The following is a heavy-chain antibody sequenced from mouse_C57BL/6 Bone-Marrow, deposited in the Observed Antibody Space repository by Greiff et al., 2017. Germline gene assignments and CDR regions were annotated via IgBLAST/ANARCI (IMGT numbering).Heavy chain of an antibody. J-gene: IGHJ3*01. D-gene: IGHD2-3*01. CDR3: TGGRLLRFAY. CDR2: IRLKSDNYAT. V-gene: IGHV6-3*01. Sequence: EVQLVESGGGLVQPGGSMKLSCVASGFTFSNYWMNWVRQSPEKGLEWVAQIRLKSDNYATHYAESVKGRFTISRDDSKSSVYLQMNNLRAEDTGIYYCTGGRLLRFAYWGQGTLVTVSA. CDR1: GFTFSNYW.